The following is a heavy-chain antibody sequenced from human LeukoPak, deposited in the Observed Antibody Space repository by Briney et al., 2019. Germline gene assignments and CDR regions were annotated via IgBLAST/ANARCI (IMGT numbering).Heavy chain of an antibody. J-gene: IGHJ6*02. CDR2: IYDRGPA. D-gene: IGHD1/OR15-1a*01. CDR1: GYAISSGGFS. Sequence: SETLSLTCTVSGYAISSGGFSWNWIRQPPGKGLEWIGCIYDRGPASYNPSLKSRFTISVDRPKNQFFLNVTSLTAADTAVYYCARQKWEQQGRDYYFNGLDVWGPGTTVIVSS. V-gene: IGHV4-30-2*01. CDR3: ARQKWEQQGRDYYFNGLDV.